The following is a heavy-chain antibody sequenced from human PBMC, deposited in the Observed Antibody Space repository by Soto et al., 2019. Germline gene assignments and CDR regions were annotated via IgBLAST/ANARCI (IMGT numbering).Heavy chain of an antibody. CDR1: GFTFSSYG. V-gene: IGHV3-30*18. D-gene: IGHD4-17*01. J-gene: IGHJ6*01. Sequence: QVQLVESGGGVVQPGRSLRLSCAASGFTFSSYGMHWVRQAPGKGLEWVAVISYDGSNKYYADSVKGRFTISRDNSKNTLYLQMNSLRAEDTAVYYCAKDHDYGDYYYYYGMDVW. CDR2: ISYDGSNK. CDR3: AKDHDYGDYYYYYGMDV.